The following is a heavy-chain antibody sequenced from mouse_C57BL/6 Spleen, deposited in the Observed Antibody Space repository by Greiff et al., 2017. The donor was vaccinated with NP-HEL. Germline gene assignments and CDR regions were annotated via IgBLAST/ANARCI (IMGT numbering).Heavy chain of an antibody. Sequence: VKLQQPGAELVKPGASVKMSCKASGYTFTSYWITWVKQRPGQGLEWIGDIYPGSGSTNYNEKFKSKATLTVDTSSSTAYMQLSSLTSEDSAVYYCARKRDYSSTGDYWGQGTTLTVSS. J-gene: IGHJ2*01. V-gene: IGHV1-55*01. CDR3: ARKRDYSSTGDY. CDR1: GYTFTSYW. D-gene: IGHD2-5*01. CDR2: IYPGSGST.